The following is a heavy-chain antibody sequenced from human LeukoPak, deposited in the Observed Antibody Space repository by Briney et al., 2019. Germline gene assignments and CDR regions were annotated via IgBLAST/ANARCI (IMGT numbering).Heavy chain of an antibody. CDR2: ISSTGGTI. V-gene: IGHV3-48*01. D-gene: IGHD3-3*01. J-gene: IGHJ4*02. Sequence: GGSLRLSCVGSGFTFSNYLMNWVRQAPGKGLEWVSFISSTGGTIYYADAVKGRFTVSRDNAKNTLYLQMNSLRAEDTAVYYCAKDFTIFGVVITRNFDYWGQGTLVAVSS. CDR1: GFTFSNYL. CDR3: AKDFTIFGVVITRNFDY.